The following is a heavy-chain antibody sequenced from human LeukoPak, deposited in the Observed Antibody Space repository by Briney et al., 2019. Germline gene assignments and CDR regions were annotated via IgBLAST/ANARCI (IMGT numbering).Heavy chain of an antibody. D-gene: IGHD4-11*01. CDR1: GFTFSSYA. CDR3: AKADYSDVDY. J-gene: IGHJ4*02. Sequence: GGSLRLSCAASGFTFSSYAMHWVRQAPGKGLEWVAVISYDGSNKYYADSVKGRFTISRDNSKNTLYLQMNSLRAEDTAVYYCAKADYSDVDYWGQGTLVTVSS. CDR2: ISYDGSNK. V-gene: IGHV3-30-3*01.